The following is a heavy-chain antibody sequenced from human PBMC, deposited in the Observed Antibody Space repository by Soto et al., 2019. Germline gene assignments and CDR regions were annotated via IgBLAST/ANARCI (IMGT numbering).Heavy chain of an antibody. CDR2: IYYSGST. J-gene: IGHJ3*02. Sequence: SETMSLSCTVSGGTISSYDWSWIRQPPGKGLEWIGYIYYSGSTNYNPSLKSRVTISVDTSKNQFSLKLSSVTAADTAVYYCARFGIVGTIRAFDIWGQGTMVTVSS. D-gene: IGHD1-26*01. V-gene: IGHV4-59*01. CDR1: GGTISSYD. CDR3: ARFGIVGTIRAFDI.